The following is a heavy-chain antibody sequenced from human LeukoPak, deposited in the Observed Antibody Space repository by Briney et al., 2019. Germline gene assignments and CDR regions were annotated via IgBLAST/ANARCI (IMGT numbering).Heavy chain of an antibody. CDR3: ASQRGYNYGYVDN. Sequence: PSETLSLTCTVSGGSISSSRYYWGWIRQPPGKGLEWIGSIYYSGSAYYNPSLKSRVTISVDTSNNQFSLRLSSVTAADTAVYYCASQRGYNYGYVDNWDQGTLVTVSS. CDR2: IYYSGSA. D-gene: IGHD5-18*01. J-gene: IGHJ4*02. CDR1: GGSISSSRYY. V-gene: IGHV4-39*01.